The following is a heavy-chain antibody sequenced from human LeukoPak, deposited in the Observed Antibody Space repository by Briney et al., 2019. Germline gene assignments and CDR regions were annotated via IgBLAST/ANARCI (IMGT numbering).Heavy chain of an antibody. CDR3: ARPSGSPYWYFDL. CDR2: VFYSGNT. Sequence: SETLSLTCTVSVGSVSSRLSYLGWLRQPPGKGLDWIGPVFYSGNTYYNPSLKSRVTISVHRSKNQFFLSLYFVTAADTAMYYCARPSGSPYWYFDLWGRGMLVTVSP. CDR1: VGSVSSRLSY. V-gene: IGHV4-39*01. D-gene: IGHD3-3*01. J-gene: IGHJ2*01.